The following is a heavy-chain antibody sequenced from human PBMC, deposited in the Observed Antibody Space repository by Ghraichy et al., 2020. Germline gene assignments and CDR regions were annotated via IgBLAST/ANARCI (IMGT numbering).Heavy chain of an antibody. CDR2: ISSRSDYI. V-gene: IGHV3-21*01. Sequence: GGSLRLSCAASGFTFSSYSMNWVRQPPGKGLEWVSSISSRSDYIYYADSLKGRFTVSRDNADNSLFLQMNSLRAEDTAVYYCATTADYLYFDYWGQGTLVTVSS. CDR3: ATTADYLYFDY. J-gene: IGHJ4*02. CDR1: GFTFSSYS. D-gene: IGHD4-11*01.